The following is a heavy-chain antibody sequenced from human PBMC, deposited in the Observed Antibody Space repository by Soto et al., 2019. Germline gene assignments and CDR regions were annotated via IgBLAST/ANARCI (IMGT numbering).Heavy chain of an antibody. CDR1: GGTFSSYA. CDR3: ARAPILRFLEWLPTDYYYYGMDF. CDR2: IIPIFGTA. V-gene: IGHV1-69*01. D-gene: IGHD3-3*01. Sequence: KVSCKASGGTFSSYAISWVRQAPGQGLEWMGGIIPIFGTANYAQKFQGRVTITADESTSTAYMELSSLRSEDTAVYYCARAPILRFLEWLPTDYYYYGMDFWGQGSTVTVS. J-gene: IGHJ6*02.